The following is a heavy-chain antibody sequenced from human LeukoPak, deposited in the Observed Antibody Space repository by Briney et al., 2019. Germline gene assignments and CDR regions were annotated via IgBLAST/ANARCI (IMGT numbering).Heavy chain of an antibody. CDR3: ARDIAVAGNYFDY. CDR1: GGSISSYY. V-gene: IGHV4-59*01. J-gene: IGHJ4*02. CDR2: IYYSGST. D-gene: IGHD6-19*01. Sequence: SETLSLTCTVSGGSISSYYWSWIRQPPGKGLKWIGYIYYSGSTNYNPSLKSRVTISVDTSKNQFSLKLSSVTAADTAVYYCARDIAVAGNYFDYWGQGTLVTVSS.